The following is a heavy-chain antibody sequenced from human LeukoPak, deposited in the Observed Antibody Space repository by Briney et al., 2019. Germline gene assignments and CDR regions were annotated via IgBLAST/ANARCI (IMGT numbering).Heavy chain of an antibody. CDR1: GFSFSAYW. CDR2: IKQDGSEK. CDR3: ARAGYTYATLYY. J-gene: IGHJ4*02. Sequence: GGSLRLSCAASGFSFSAYWMTWVRQAPGKGLEWVANIKQDGSEKYYVDSVKGRFTISRDNAKNSLYLQMNSLRAEDTAVYYCARAGYTYATLYYWGQGTLVTVSS. V-gene: IGHV3-7*01. D-gene: IGHD5-18*01.